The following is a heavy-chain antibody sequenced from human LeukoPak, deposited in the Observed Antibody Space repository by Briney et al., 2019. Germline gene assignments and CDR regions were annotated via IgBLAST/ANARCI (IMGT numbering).Heavy chain of an antibody. V-gene: IGHV4-61*05. CDR2: IYYSGST. Sequence: SETLSLTCTVSGGSISSSTYYWGWIRQTPGKGLEWIGNIYYSGSTNYNPSLKSRVTISVDTSKNQFSLKLSSVTAADTAVYYCARLHYDFWSGYKFDYWGQGTLVTVSS. CDR3: ARLHYDFWSGYKFDY. CDR1: GGSISSSTYY. J-gene: IGHJ4*02. D-gene: IGHD3-3*01.